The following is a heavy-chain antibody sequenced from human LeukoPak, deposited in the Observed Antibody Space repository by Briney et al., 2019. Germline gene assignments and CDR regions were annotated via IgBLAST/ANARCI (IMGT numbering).Heavy chain of an antibody. CDR3: ARDFNGDYVY. J-gene: IGHJ4*02. D-gene: IGHD4-17*01. CDR1: GLTFSSYS. V-gene: IGHV3-21*01. CDR2: ISSGSSYI. Sequence: GGSLRLSCAASGLTFSSYSMNWVRQAPGKGLEWVSSISSGSSYIYYADSVKGRFTISRDNAKNSLYLQMNSLRAEDTAVYYCARDFNGDYVYWGQGTLVTVSS.